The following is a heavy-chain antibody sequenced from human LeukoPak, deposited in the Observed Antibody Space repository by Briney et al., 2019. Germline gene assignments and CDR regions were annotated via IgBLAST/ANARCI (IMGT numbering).Heavy chain of an antibody. CDR2: ISGSGAGT. CDR3: AKDLSWGLDY. V-gene: IGHV3-23*01. CDR1: GFTFSSYG. D-gene: IGHD7-27*01. Sequence: GRSLRLSCATSGFTFSSYGLHWVRQAPGKGPEWVSAISGSGAGTYYADSMKGRFTISRDNSKNTLYLQINSLRAEDTALYYCAKDLSWGLDYWGLGTLVTVSS. J-gene: IGHJ4*02.